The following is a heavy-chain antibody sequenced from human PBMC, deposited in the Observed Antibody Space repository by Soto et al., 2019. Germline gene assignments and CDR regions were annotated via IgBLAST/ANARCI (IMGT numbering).Heavy chain of an antibody. CDR1: GFTFSSYA. V-gene: IGHV3-23*01. CDR3: AKTMGLAARRYFDY. J-gene: IGHJ4*02. Sequence: PWGSLRLSCAASGFTFSSYAMIFFRHSPGKGLEWVSAISGSGGSTYYADSVKGRFTISRDNSKNTLYLQMNSLRAEDTAVYYCAKTMGLAARRYFDYWGQGTLVTVSS. D-gene: IGHD6-6*01. CDR2: ISGSGGST.